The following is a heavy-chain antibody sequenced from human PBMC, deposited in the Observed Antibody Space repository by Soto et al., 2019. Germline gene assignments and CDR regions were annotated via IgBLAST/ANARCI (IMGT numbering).Heavy chain of an antibody. D-gene: IGHD3-10*01. Sequence: QVQLVESGGGVVQPGRSLRLSCAASGFTFSSYGMHWVRQAPGKGLEWVAVIWYDGSNKYYADSVKGRFTISRDNSKNTLYLQMNSLRSEDTAVYYCASAGGGSGSYYAYYDYYMDVWGKGTTVTVSS. V-gene: IGHV3-33*01. CDR2: IWYDGSNK. J-gene: IGHJ6*03. CDR3: ASAGGGSGSYYAYYDYYMDV. CDR1: GFTFSSYG.